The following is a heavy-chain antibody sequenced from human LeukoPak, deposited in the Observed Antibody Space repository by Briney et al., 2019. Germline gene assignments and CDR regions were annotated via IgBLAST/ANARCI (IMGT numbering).Heavy chain of an antibody. CDR1: GYTFIAYY. J-gene: IGHJ5*02. CDR2: INPNSGGT. V-gene: IGHV1-2*02. CDR3: ARAAVTTGSTETIDP. Sequence: ASVKVSCKASGYTFIAYYMHWVRQAPGQGLERMGWINPNSGGTNYAQKFQGRVTLTRGTSISTAYMELSSLRSDDTAVYYCARAAVTTGSTETIDPWGQGTLVTVSS. D-gene: IGHD1-1*01.